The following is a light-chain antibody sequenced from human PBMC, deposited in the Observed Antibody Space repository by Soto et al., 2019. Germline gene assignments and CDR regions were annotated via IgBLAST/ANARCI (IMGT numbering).Light chain of an antibody. CDR1: QGIYTF. Sequence: IQMTQSPSSLSASVGDRVTITCRASQGIYTFLAWYQQKPGKIPKLLIYGASTLQSGVPSRFSGGGSGTDFILTISSVQPEDVATYYCQKYNKSPWTFGQGTKV. V-gene: IGKV1-27*01. J-gene: IGKJ1*01. CDR2: GAS. CDR3: QKYNKSPWT.